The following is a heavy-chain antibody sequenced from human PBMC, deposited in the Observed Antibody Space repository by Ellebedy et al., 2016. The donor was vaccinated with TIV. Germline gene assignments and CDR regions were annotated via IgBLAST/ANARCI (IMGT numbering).Heavy chain of an antibody. CDR3: VTDKFSV. V-gene: IGHV3-23*01. J-gene: IGHJ4*02. CDR1: GITFSTYA. D-gene: IGHD5/OR15-5a*01. CDR2: INDNGGLT. Sequence: PGGSLRLSCAASGITFSTYAMAWVRQAPGRGLEWVLSINDNGGLTYHADSVKGRFTVSIDNSMNTLYLQMNSLRVDDTAVYYCVTDKFSVWGQGTPVTVSS.